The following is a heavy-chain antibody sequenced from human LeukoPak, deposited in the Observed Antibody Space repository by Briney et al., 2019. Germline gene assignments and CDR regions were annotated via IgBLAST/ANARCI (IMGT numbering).Heavy chain of an antibody. V-gene: IGHV1-69*13. CDR1: GGTLSRYA. CDR3: ARGAWDSSGYTALHYFDS. Sequence: ASVKVFCKASGGTLSRYAISWVRQAPGQEREWMGGIIAIFGTANYAQKFQGRVTLTADESTGTAYMELSSLRSEDTAVYYCARGAWDSSGYTALHYFDSWGQGTLVTVSS. CDR2: IIAIFGTA. D-gene: IGHD3-22*01. J-gene: IGHJ4*02.